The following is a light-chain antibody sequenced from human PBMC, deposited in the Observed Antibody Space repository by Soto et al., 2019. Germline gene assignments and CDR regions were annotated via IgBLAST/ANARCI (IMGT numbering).Light chain of an antibody. Sequence: EIVMTQSPASLSVSPGERATLSCRASQSVSSNLAWYQQKAGQAPRLLIVGASTRATGVAARISGGGSGTEFTLTISSLLYDDSAVFYCQRYNKWQRTFGQGTNMVIK. V-gene: IGKV3-15*01. CDR1: QSVSSN. CDR3: QRYNKWQRT. J-gene: IGKJ1*01. CDR2: GAS.